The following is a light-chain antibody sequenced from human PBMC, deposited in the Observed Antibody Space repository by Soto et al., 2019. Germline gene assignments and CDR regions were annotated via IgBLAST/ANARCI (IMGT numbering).Light chain of an antibody. CDR3: QQYNKWPLT. J-gene: IGKJ4*01. CDR2: GAS. CDR1: QSVSSSY. V-gene: IGKV3-15*01. Sequence: EIVVTQSPATLSVSPGERATLSCRASQSVSSSYLAWYQQKPGQAPRLLIYGASTRATGIPARFSGSGSGTEFTLTISSLQSGDVAVYYCQQYNKWPLTFGGGTKVDIK.